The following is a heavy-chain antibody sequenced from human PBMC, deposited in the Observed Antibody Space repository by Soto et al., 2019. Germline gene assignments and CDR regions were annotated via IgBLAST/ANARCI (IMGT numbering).Heavy chain of an antibody. CDR3: ARYSIRWYLPWYFDL. CDR2: INAGNGNT. J-gene: IGHJ2*01. CDR1: GYTFTGYA. V-gene: IGHV1-3*01. D-gene: IGHD6-13*01. Sequence: GASVKVSCKASGYTFTGYAMHWVRQAPGQRLEWMGWINAGNGNTKYSQKFQGRVTITRDTSASTAYMELRSLRTEDKAVYYCARYSIRWYLPWYFDLWGRGTLVTVSS.